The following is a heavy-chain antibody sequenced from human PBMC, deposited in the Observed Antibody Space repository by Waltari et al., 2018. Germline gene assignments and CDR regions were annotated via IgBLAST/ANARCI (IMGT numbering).Heavy chain of an antibody. V-gene: IGHV3-23*03. CDR2: IYSGGST. J-gene: IGHJ4*02. CDR1: GFTFSSYA. Sequence: EVQLLESGGGLVQPGGSLRLYCAASGFTFSSYAMLWVRQAPGKGLEWVSVIYSGGSTYYADSVKGRFTISRDNSKNTLYLQMNSLRAEDTAVYYCAKDETTVPVFDYWGQGTLVTVSS. D-gene: IGHD4-17*01. CDR3: AKDETTVPVFDY.